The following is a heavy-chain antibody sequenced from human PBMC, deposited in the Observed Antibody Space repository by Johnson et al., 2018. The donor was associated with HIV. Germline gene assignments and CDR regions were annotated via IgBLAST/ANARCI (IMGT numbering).Heavy chain of an antibody. CDR1: GFTFGDYA. V-gene: IGHV3-49*03. CDR3: TRDLSSIVVVPAAAI. Sequence: EVQLVESGGGLVQPGRSLRLSCTASGFTFGDYAMSWFRQTPGKGLEWVGFIRSKAYGGTTEYAASVKGRFTISRDDSKSIAYLQMNSLKTEDTAVYYCTRDLSSIVVVPAAAIWGQGTMVTVSS. D-gene: IGHD2-2*01. J-gene: IGHJ3*02. CDR2: IRSKAYGGTT.